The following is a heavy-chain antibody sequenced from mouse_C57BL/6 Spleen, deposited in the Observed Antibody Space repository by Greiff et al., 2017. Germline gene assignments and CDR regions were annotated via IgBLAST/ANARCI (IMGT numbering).Heavy chain of an antibody. V-gene: IGHV1-55*01. CDR2: IYPGSGST. CDR1: GYTFTSYW. D-gene: IGHD2-4*01. Sequence: QVQLQQPGAELVKPGASVKMSCKASGYTFTSYWITWVKQRPGQGLEWIGDIYPGSGSTNYNEKFKSKATLTVDTSSSTAYMQLSSLTSEDSAVYYCARSMGLRRYFEGWGTGTTVTVSS. CDR3: ARSMGLRRYFEG. J-gene: IGHJ1*03.